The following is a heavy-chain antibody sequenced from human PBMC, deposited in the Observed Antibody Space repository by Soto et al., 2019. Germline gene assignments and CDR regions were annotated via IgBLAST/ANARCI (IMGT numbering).Heavy chain of an antibody. CDR1: GASIASYF. CDR2: IYTSGST. D-gene: IGHD2-15*01. CDR3: ARDRCSGGSCYLNHDAFDI. V-gene: IGHV4-4*07. J-gene: IGHJ3*02. Sequence: SETLSLTCTVSGASIASYFWSWIRQPPGKGLEWIGRIYTSGSTNYNPSLKSGVTMSVDTSKNQFSLKLSSVTAADTAVYYCARDRCSGGSCYLNHDAFDIWGQGTMVTV.